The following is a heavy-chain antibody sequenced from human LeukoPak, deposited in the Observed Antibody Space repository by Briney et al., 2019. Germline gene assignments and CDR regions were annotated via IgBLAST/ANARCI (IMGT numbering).Heavy chain of an antibody. CDR2: MNPNNGNT. D-gene: IGHD2-15*01. Sequence: ASVKVSCKASGYTFTIYDINWVRQAPGQGLEWMGWMNPNNGNTDYAQKFQGRVTITRNTSISTAYMELSSLRSEDTAVYYCARDGSRSPHYYSNYCMYGCGEGATVAVSS. J-gene: IGHJ6*01. V-gene: IGHV1-8*03. CDR1: GYTFTIYD. CDR3: ARDGSRSPHYYSNYCMYG.